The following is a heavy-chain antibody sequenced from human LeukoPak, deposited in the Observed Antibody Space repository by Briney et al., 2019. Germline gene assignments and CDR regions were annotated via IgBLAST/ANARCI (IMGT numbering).Heavy chain of an antibody. Sequence: ASVKVSCKASGYTFTGYYMHWVRQAPGQGLEWMGWINPNSGGTNYAQKFQGRVTMTRDTSISTAYVELSRLRSDDTAVYYCARGLHISVRAPPDFWGQGTLVTVSS. D-gene: IGHD2-21*01. J-gene: IGHJ4*02. CDR1: GYTFTGYY. CDR3: ARGLHISVRAPPDF. V-gene: IGHV1-2*02. CDR2: INPNSGGT.